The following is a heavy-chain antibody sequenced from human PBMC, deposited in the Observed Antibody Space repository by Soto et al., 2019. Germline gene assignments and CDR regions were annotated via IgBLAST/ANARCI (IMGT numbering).Heavy chain of an antibody. Sequence: VGSLRLSGAASGFTFSDYYMSWIRQAPGKGLEWVSYISSSSSYTNYADSVKGRFTISRDNAKNSLYLQMNSLRAEDTAVYYCARAEGSGSYYIPLQFGMDVWGQGTTVTVSS. CDR1: GFTFSDYY. CDR2: ISSSSSYT. CDR3: ARAEGSGSYYIPLQFGMDV. D-gene: IGHD3-10*01. V-gene: IGHV3-11*06. J-gene: IGHJ6*02.